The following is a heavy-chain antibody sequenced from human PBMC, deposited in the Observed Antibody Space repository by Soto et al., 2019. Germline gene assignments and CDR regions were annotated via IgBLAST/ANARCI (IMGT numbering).Heavy chain of an antibody. J-gene: IGHJ6*02. Sequence: GGSLRLSCAASGFTFSGYAMSWVRQAPGKGLEWVSAISGSGGSTYYADSVKGRFTISRENSNNTLYLHMNNLRAEDTAVYYCARSTYYDILTGSYYYYAMDVWGQGTTVTVSS. D-gene: IGHD3-9*01. CDR2: ISGSGGST. CDR1: GFTFSGYA. V-gene: IGHV3-23*01. CDR3: ARSTYYDILTGSYYYYAMDV.